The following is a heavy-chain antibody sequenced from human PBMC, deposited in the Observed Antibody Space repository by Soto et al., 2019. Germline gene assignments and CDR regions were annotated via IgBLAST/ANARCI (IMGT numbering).Heavy chain of an antibody. Sequence: GGSLRLSCAASGFTFSSYSMNWVRQAPGKGLEWVSSISSSSSYIYYADSVKGRFTISRDNAKNSLYLQMNSLRAEDTAVYYCARDRIAAAGPFDYWGQGTLVTVSS. D-gene: IGHD6-13*01. V-gene: IGHV3-21*01. J-gene: IGHJ4*02. CDR3: ARDRIAAAGPFDY. CDR1: GFTFSSYS. CDR2: ISSSSSYI.